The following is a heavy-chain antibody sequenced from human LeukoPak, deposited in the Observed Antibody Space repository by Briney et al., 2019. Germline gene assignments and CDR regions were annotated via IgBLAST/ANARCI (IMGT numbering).Heavy chain of an antibody. Sequence: PGGSLRLSCAASGFTFSDHYMDWVRQDPGKGLEWVGRSRNKANSYTTEYAASVKGRFTISRDEAKNTLYLQMSSLKTEDTAMYYCVRLRYSGTDWYFGYWGQGTLVTVSS. D-gene: IGHD1-26*01. V-gene: IGHV3-72*01. CDR3: VRLRYSGTDWYFGY. CDR1: GFTFSDHY. CDR2: SRNKANSYTT. J-gene: IGHJ4*02.